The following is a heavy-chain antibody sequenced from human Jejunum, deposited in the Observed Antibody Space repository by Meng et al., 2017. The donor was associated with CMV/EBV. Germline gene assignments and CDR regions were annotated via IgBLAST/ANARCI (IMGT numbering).Heavy chain of an antibody. CDR2: INPSGGSP. CDR3: ARDVAAAGYFDF. V-gene: IGHV1-46*01. CDR1: GYTFASHY. D-gene: IGHD6-13*01. J-gene: IGHJ4*02. Sequence: SCKASGYTFASHYIHWVRQAPGQGLEWMGVINPSGGSPRYAQKFQGRVTMTRDTSTWIVYMEVSSLRSDDTAVHYCARDVAAAGYFDFWGQGTLVTVSS.